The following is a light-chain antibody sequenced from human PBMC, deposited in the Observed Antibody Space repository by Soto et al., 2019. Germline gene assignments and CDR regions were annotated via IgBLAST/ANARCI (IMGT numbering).Light chain of an antibody. Sequence: SWLTQPPSSSGTPVQGVTISCSGSSSNIGSNYVYWYQQLPGTAPKLLIYSNNQRPSGVPDRFSGSKSGTSASLAISGLRSEDEADYYCASWDDRLVLGVGTKVTVL. V-gene: IGLV1-47*02. CDR2: SNN. CDR1: SSNIGSNY. J-gene: IGLJ2*01. CDR3: ASWDDRLV.